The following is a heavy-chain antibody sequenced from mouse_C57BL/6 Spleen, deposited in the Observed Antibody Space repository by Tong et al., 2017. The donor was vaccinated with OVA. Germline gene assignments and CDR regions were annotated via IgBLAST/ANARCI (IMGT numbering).Heavy chain of an antibody. CDR1: GYSITSDYA. Sequence: EVQLQESGPGLVKPSQSLSLTCTVTGYSITSDYAWNWIRQFPGNKLEWMGYISYSGSTSYNPSLKSRISITRDTSKSQFFLQLNSVTTEDTATYYCARDTLFDYWGQGTTLTVSS. D-gene: IGHD5-1-1*01. CDR2: ISYSGST. V-gene: IGHV3-2*02. J-gene: IGHJ2*01. CDR3: ARDTLFDY.